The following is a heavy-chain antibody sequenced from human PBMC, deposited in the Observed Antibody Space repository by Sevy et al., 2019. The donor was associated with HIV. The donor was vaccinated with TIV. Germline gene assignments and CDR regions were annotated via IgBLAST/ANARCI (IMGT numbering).Heavy chain of an antibody. CDR2: AKRKSDGGSI. CDR3: AAVLGEGAAGAFEF. Sequence: GGSLRLSCAGSGFSFKNVWMTWVRQTPGKGLEWVGHAKRKSDGGSIDYGSPVNGRFTMSRDDSKDMLFLQMSSLKTEETVVYYCAAVLGEGAAGAFEFWGQGTMVTVSS. J-gene: IGHJ3*01. D-gene: IGHD1-26*01. CDR1: GFSFKNVW. V-gene: IGHV3-15*01.